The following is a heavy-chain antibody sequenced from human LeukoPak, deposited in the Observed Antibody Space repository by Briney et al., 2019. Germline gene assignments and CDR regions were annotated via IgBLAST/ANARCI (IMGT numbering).Heavy chain of an antibody. Sequence: GGSPRLSCAASGFTFSSYAMSWVRQAPGKGLGWVASLNLDGSDKYYVDSVKGRFTISRDNAKNSLYLQMDSLRVEDTAVYYCAKGKRYPDYWGQGTLVTVSS. CDR3: AKGKRYPDY. J-gene: IGHJ4*02. V-gene: IGHV3-7*03. CDR2: LNLDGSDK. CDR1: GFTFSSYA. D-gene: IGHD1-1*01.